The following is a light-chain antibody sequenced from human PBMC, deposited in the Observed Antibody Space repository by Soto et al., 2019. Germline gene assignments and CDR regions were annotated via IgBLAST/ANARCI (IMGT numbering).Light chain of an antibody. V-gene: IGLV2-14*01. Sequence: QSVLTQPASVSGSPGQSITISCTGTSSDIGGYNYVSWYQQHPGKAPKLIIYDVSNRPSGVSYRFSGSKSGNTASLTISGLQAEDEADYYCSSYTSSSTLNVVFGGGTKVTVL. CDR2: DVS. CDR3: SSYTSSSTLNVV. J-gene: IGLJ2*01. CDR1: SSDIGGYNY.